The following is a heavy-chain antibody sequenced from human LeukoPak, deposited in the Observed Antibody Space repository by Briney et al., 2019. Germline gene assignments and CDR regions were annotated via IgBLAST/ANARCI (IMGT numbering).Heavy chain of an antibody. Sequence: ASVKVSCKASGYTFTGYYMHWVRQAPGQGLEWMGWINPNNGGTNYAQKFQGRVTMTRDTSISTAYMDLSGLKSDDTAVYYCAREGYGGGQDFDVWGQGTMVTVSS. V-gene: IGHV1-2*02. J-gene: IGHJ3*01. CDR1: GYTFTGYY. D-gene: IGHD4-23*01. CDR2: INPNNGGT. CDR3: AREGYGGGQDFDV.